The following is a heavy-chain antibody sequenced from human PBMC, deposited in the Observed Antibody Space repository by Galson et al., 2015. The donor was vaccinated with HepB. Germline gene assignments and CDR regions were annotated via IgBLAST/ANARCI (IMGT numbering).Heavy chain of an antibody. CDR3: AKDEGVLFGSYRH. J-gene: IGHJ4*02. D-gene: IGHD1-26*01. CDR1: GFTFSSYA. V-gene: IGHV3-30-3*01. CDR2: ISYDGSNK. Sequence: SLRLSCAASGFTFSSYAMHWVRQAPGKGLEWVAVISYDGSNKYYADSVKGRFTISRDNSKNTLYLQMNSLRAEDTAVYYCAKDEGVLFGSYRHCGPGTLVTVSP.